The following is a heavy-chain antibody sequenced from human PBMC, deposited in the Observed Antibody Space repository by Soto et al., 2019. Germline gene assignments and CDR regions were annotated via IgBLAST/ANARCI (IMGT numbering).Heavy chain of an antibody. V-gene: IGHV1-69*13. J-gene: IGHJ5*02. Sequence: SVKVSCKASGGTFSSYAISWVRQAPGQGLEWMGGIIPIFGTANYARKFQGRVTITADESTSTAYMELSSLRSEDTAVYYCASTTVTTNWFDPWGQGTLVTVSS. D-gene: IGHD4-4*01. CDR1: GGTFSSYA. CDR2: IIPIFGTA. CDR3: ASTTVTTNWFDP.